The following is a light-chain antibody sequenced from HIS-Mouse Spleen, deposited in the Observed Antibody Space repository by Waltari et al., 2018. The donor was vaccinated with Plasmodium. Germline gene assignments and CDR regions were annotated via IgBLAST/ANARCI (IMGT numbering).Light chain of an antibody. CDR2: GAS. Sequence: EIVMTQSPATLSVSPGERATLSCRASQSVSSNLAWYQQKPGQAPRLLIDGASTRATGIPARFSGSGSGTEFTLTISSLQSEDFAVYYCQQCNNWSFTFGPGTKVDIK. CDR3: QQCNNWSFT. CDR1: QSVSSN. V-gene: IGKV3-15*01. J-gene: IGKJ3*01.